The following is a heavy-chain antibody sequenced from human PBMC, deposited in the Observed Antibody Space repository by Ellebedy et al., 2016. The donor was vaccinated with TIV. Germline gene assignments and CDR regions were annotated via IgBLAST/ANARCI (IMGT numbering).Heavy chain of an antibody. D-gene: IGHD3-16*01. Sequence: GESLKISCAASGLTFRSYWMSWVRQAPGKGLEWVANIKEDGSEKDYVDSVKGRFTISRDNAKNSLYLQMNSLRAEDTAVYYCARGINAPPLDAFDLWGQGTMVTVSS. CDR3: ARGINAPPLDAFDL. CDR1: GLTFRSYW. CDR2: IKEDGSEK. V-gene: IGHV3-7*02. J-gene: IGHJ3*01.